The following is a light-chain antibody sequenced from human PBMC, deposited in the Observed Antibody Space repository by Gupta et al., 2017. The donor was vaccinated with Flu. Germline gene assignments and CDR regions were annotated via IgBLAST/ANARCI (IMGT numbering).Light chain of an antibody. CDR3: QQTYSPPQDT. Sequence: DTVSIACRASHNIGISLIWYQQKPGKAPQLIIYAASTLQPGVPSRFSGSGSGTDFTLTITGLQPEDFASYHCQQTYSPPQDTFGQGTNLEIK. V-gene: IGKV1-39*01. CDR1: HNIGIS. J-gene: IGKJ2*01. CDR2: AAS.